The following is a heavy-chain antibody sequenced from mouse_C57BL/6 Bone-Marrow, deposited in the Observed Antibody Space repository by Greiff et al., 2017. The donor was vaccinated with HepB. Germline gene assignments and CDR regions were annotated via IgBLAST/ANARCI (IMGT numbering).Heavy chain of an antibody. V-gene: IGHV1-69*01. J-gene: IGHJ4*01. D-gene: IGHD3-1*01. Sequence: QVQLQQPGAELVMPGASVKLSCKASGYTFTSYWMHWVKQRPGQGLEWIGEIDPSDSYTNYNQKFKGKSTLTVDKSSSTAYMHLSSLTSEDSAVYYCASPFTRADAMDYWGQGTSVTVSS. CDR3: ASPFTRADAMDY. CDR1: GYTFTSYW. CDR2: IDPSDSYT.